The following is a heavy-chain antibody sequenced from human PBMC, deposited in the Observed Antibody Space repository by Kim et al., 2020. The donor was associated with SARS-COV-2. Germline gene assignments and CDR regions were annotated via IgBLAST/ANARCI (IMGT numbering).Heavy chain of an antibody. CDR2: INHSGST. J-gene: IGHJ4*01. V-gene: IGHV4-34*01. CDR3: ARAVYCGGDCYPGYFDY. D-gene: IGHD2-21*02. Sequence: SETLSLTCAVYGGSFSGYYWSWIRQPPGKGLEWIGEINHSGSTNYNPSFKSRVTISVDTSKNQFSLKLTSVTAADTAVYYCARAVYCGGDCYPGYFDYWG. CDR1: GGSFSGYY.